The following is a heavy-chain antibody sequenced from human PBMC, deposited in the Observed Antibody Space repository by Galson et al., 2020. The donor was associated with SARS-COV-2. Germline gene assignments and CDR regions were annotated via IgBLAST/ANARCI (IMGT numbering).Heavy chain of an antibody. CDR2: MNPNSGNT. J-gene: IGHJ5*02. V-gene: IGHV1-8*01. Sequence: ASVKVSCKASGYTFTNYEINWVRQAPGQGLEWMVWMNPNSGNTGYAQKFQGRVTMTRTTSISTAYMELNSLTSEDTAVYYCARSYDDFATWFDPWGQGTLVTVYS. CDR1: GYTFTNYE. CDR3: ARSYDDFATWFDP. D-gene: IGHD4-17*01.